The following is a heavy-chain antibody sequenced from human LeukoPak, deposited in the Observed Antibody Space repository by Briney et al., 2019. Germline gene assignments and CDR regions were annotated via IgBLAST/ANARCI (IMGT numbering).Heavy chain of an antibody. CDR2: IYYSRST. Sequence: SETLSLTCTVSGGSISSSSYFWGWIRQPPGKGLEWFGSIYYSRSTYYNPSLKSRVTISVDTSKNQLSLKLSSVTAADTAVYYCASRSGVGATASFDYWGQGTLVTVSS. CDR3: ASRSGVGATASFDY. D-gene: IGHD1-26*01. V-gene: IGHV4-39*01. J-gene: IGHJ4*02. CDR1: GGSISSSSYF.